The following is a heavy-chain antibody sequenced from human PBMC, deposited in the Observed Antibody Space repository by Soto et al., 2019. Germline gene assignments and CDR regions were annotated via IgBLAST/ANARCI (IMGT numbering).Heavy chain of an antibody. V-gene: IGHV3-74*01. CDR3: ARGDGDYYDGNGYLGRH. CDR1: GFTFSSYW. D-gene: IGHD3-22*01. J-gene: IGHJ4*02. Sequence: EVQLVESGGGVVQPGGSLRLSCAASGFTFSSYWMHWVRQAPGKGLVWVSRIKSDGSGTYYADSVKGRLTISRDNAKNKLYLQMNILRAEDTAVYYCARGDGDYYDGNGYLGRHWGQGTLVTVSS. CDR2: IKSDGSGT.